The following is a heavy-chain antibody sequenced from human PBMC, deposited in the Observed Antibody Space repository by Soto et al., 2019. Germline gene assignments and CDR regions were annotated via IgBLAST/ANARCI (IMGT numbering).Heavy chain of an antibody. D-gene: IGHD3-22*01. CDR3: ARDLTWDYDSSGYVDAFDI. Sequence: SETLSLTCTVSGGSISSYYWSWIRQPPGKGLEWIGFIYYSGITNYNPSLKSRVTISVDTSKNQFSLKLSSVTAADTAVYYCARDLTWDYDSSGYVDAFDIWGQGTMVTVSS. CDR2: IYYSGIT. CDR1: GGSISSYY. J-gene: IGHJ3*02. V-gene: IGHV4-59*01.